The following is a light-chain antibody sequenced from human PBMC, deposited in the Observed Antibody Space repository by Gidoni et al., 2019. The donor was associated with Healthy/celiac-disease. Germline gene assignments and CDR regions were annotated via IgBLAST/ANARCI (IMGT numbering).Light chain of an antibody. Sequence: SYELTQPHSVSVSPGQTASITCSGDILGGKYSFWYQQKPGQSPVLVIYQDSKRPSGIPERFSGSSSGNTATLTISGTQAMDEAAYFCQAWASSTVVFGGWTKLTVL. V-gene: IGLV3-1*01. CDR2: QDS. CDR3: QAWASSTVV. J-gene: IGLJ2*01. CDR1: ILGGKY.